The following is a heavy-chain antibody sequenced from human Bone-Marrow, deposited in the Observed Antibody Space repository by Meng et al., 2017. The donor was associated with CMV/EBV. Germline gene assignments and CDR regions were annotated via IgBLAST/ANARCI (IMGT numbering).Heavy chain of an antibody. CDR3: AREATSGYRFLDS. J-gene: IGHJ4*02. Sequence: CEGSGFTFSRGDMNWVRQAPGKGLEWVSFISRSSSYTYYADSMKGRFTISRDNSKNSLYLQINSLRDEDTGVYFCAREATSGYRFLDSWGQGTLVTVSS. D-gene: IGHD6-25*01. V-gene: IGHV3-21*01. CDR2: ISRSSSYT. CDR1: GFTFSRGD.